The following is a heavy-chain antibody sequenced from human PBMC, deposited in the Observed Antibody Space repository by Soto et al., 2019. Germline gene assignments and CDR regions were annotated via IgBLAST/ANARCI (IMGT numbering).Heavy chain of an antibody. CDR1: GFTFSTHG. CDR3: AKPLGQWLRDH. V-gene: IGHV3-30*18. Sequence: QVQLVESGGGVVQPGGSLRLSCAASGFTFSTHGMHWVRQAPGKGLEWVALTSSDGSNTYNADSVKGRFTISRDNSQNMVFPQMTSLRSDDTAVYFCAKPLGQWLRDHWGQGTLVTVSS. J-gene: IGHJ4*02. CDR2: TSSDGSNT. D-gene: IGHD6-19*01.